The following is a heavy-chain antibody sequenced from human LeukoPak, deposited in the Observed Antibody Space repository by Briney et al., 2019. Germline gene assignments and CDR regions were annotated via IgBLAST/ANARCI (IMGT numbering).Heavy chain of an antibody. Sequence: GGSLRLSCAASGFTFSSYAMSWVRQAPGKGLEWVGRIKSKTDGGTTDYAAPVKGRFTISRDDSKNTLYLQMNSLKTEDTAVYYCTTQSWLLGRDYWGQGTLVTVSS. D-gene: IGHD6-19*01. CDR1: GFTFSSYA. CDR2: IKSKTDGGTT. CDR3: TTQSWLLGRDY. V-gene: IGHV3-15*01. J-gene: IGHJ4*02.